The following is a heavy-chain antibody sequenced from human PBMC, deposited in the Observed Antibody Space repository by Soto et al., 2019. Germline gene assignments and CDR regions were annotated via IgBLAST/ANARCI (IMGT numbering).Heavy chain of an antibody. CDR3: ARSLSMGDWSASVTTSGYGMEV. V-gene: IGHV1-46*01. Sequence: QVQLVQSGAEVKKPGASVKVSCQTSGYTFTSYYIHWVRQAPGQGLDWMGIINPSGGYTKYSKKCQDRVTMSRDAATNIVYMELSCLTSEDTAVYFCARSLSMGDWSASVTTSGYGMEVWGQGTRVTVSS. CDR2: INPSGGYT. D-gene: IGHD3-3*01. CDR1: GYTFTSYY. J-gene: IGHJ6*02.